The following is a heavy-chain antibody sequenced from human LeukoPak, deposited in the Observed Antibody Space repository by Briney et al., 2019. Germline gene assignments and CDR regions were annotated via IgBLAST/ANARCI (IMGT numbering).Heavy chain of an antibody. D-gene: IGHD6-13*01. CDR1: GFTFSSYG. V-gene: IGHV3-33*01. Sequence: GRSLRLSCAASGFTFSSYGMHWVRQAPGKGLEWVAVIWCDGSNKYYADSVKGRFTISRDNSKNTLYLQMNSLRAEDTAVYYCARGNSIAAAGSISYYFDYWGQGTLVTVSS. CDR2: IWCDGSNK. J-gene: IGHJ4*02. CDR3: ARGNSIAAAGSISYYFDY.